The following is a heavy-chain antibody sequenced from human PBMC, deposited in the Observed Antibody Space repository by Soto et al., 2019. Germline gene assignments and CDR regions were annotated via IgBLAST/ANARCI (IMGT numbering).Heavy chain of an antibody. CDR1: GGSISSCY. J-gene: IGHJ4*02. CDR2: IYYSGST. Sequence: SETLSLTCTVSGGSISSCYWSWIRQPPGKGLEWIGYIYYSGSTNYNPSLKSRVTISVDTSKNQLSLKLSSVTAADTAVYYCARHGYSGYSSSWYFDYWGQGTLVTVSS. D-gene: IGHD6-13*01. V-gene: IGHV4-59*08. CDR3: ARHGYSGYSSSWYFDY.